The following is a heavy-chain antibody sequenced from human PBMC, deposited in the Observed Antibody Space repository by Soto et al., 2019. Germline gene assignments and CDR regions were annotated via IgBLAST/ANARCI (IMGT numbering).Heavy chain of an antibody. Sequence: QVQLVESGGGVVQPGRSLRLSCAASGFTFSSYGMHWVRQAPGKGLEWVALISYDGSNEYYAESVKGRFTISRDNSKNTMYLKMNSLRPDDTAVLYCATSGSYSHRCWGDPWGQGTLFPVSS. V-gene: IGHV3-30*03. CDR1: GFTFSSYG. J-gene: IGHJ5*02. D-gene: IGHD1-26*01. CDR3: ATSGSYSHRCWGDP. CDR2: ISYDGSNE.